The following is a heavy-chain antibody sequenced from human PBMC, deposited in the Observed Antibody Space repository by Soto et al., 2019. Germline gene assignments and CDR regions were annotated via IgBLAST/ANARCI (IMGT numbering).Heavy chain of an antibody. J-gene: IGHJ4*02. CDR2: INHSGST. CDR3: ARVAGDYFDY. V-gene: IGHV4-34*01. Sequence: PSETLSLTCAVYGGSFSGDYWSWIRQPPGKGLEWIGEINHSGSTNYNPSLKSRVTISVDTSKNQFSLKLSSVTAADTAVYYCARVAGDYFDYWGQGTLVTVSS. CDR1: GGSFSGDY. D-gene: IGHD4-17*01.